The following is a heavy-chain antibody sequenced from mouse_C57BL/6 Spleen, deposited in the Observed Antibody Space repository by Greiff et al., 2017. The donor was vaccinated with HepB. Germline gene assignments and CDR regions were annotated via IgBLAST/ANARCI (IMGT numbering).Heavy chain of an antibody. CDR3: ARSGSRLYYAMDY. V-gene: IGHV1-82*01. CDR1: GYAFSSSW. CDR2: IYPGDGDT. Sequence: QVQLQQSGPELVKPGASVKISCKASGYAFSSSWMNWVKQRPGKGLEWIGRIYPGDGDTNYNGKFKGKATLTADKSSSTAYMQLSSLTSEDSAVYFCARSGSRLYYAMDYWGQGTSVTVSS. J-gene: IGHJ4*01. D-gene: IGHD1-1*01.